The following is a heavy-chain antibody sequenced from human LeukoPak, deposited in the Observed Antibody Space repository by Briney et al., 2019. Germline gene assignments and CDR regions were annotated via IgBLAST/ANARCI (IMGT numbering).Heavy chain of an antibody. D-gene: IGHD3-9*01. CDR1: VFTFGSYS. V-gene: IGHV3-48*01. Sequence: GGSLGLSCAAPVFTFGSYSMNWVRHDPGKGLRWVSYISSGSRTIYYADSVEGPFTLSRDNAKKSLYLQMRSLRAEDRAVYYCARESMTGHRDFAYWGEGTLVTVSS. CDR3: ARESMTGHRDFAY. CDR2: ISSGSRTI. J-gene: IGHJ4*02.